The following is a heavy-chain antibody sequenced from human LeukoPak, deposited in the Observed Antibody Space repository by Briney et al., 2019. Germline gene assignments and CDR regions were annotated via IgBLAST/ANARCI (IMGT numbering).Heavy chain of an antibody. CDR3: ARGSTYYDSSGQVPFDY. V-gene: IGHV3-53*01. Sequence: PGGSLRLSCAASGFTVSSTYMSWVRQAPGKGLEWVSVIYSGGNIYYIESVKGRFTISRDNGKNTLYLQMNSLRAEDTAVYYCARGSTYYDSSGQVPFDYWGQGTLVTVSS. CDR2: IYSGGNI. CDR1: GFTVSSTY. D-gene: IGHD3-22*01. J-gene: IGHJ4*02.